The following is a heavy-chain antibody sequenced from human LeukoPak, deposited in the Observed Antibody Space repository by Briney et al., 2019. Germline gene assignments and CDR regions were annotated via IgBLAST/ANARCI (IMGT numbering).Heavy chain of an antibody. J-gene: IGHJ1*01. CDR1: GFTFSSYG. Sequence: PGRSLRLSCAASGFTFSSYGMHWVRQAPGKGLEWVAVIWYDGSNKYYADSVKGRFTISRDNSKNTLYLQMNSLRAEDTAVYYCAKSGIRVYAVGAEYFQHWGQGTLVTVSS. D-gene: IGHD1-14*01. CDR3: AKSGIRVYAVGAEYFQH. V-gene: IGHV3-33*06. CDR2: IWYDGSNK.